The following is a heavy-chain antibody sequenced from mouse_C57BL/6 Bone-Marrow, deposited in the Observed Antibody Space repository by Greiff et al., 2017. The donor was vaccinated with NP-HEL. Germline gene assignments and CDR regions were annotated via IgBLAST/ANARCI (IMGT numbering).Heavy chain of an antibody. CDR1: GYAFTNYL. CDR2: INPGSGGT. CDR3: ASDYGSSPFAY. D-gene: IGHD1-1*01. V-gene: IGHV1-54*01. Sequence: QVRLQQSGAELVRPGTSVKVSCKASGYAFTNYLIEWVKQRPGQGLEWIGVINPGSGGTNYNEKFKGKATLTADKSSSTAYMQLSSLTSEDSAVYFCASDYGSSPFAYWGQGTLVTVSA. J-gene: IGHJ3*01.